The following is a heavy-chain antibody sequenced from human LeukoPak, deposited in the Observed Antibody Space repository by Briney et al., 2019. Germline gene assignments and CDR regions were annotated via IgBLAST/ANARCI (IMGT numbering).Heavy chain of an antibody. V-gene: IGHV3-23*01. CDR1: GFTFSRYA. Sequence: PGGSLSLSCAPSGFTFSRYALRWVGQAPGKGLQWVSAISGSGGSTYYADSVKGRFTISRDNSKNTLYLQMNSLRAEDTAVYYCSKDQRGVVGATAFDYWGQGTLVTVSS. D-gene: IGHD1-26*01. CDR2: ISGSGGST. J-gene: IGHJ4*02. CDR3: SKDQRGVVGATAFDY.